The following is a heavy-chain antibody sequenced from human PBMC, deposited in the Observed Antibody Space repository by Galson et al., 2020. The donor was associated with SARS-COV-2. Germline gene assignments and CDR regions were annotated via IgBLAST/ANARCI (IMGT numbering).Heavy chain of an antibody. CDR2: ISYDGSNK. V-gene: IGHV3-30*19. D-gene: IGHD5-12*01. J-gene: IGHJ4*02. CDR3: ASEMATIIGD. Sequence: IHWVRQAPGKGLEWVAVISYDGSNKYYADSVKGRFTISRDNSKNTLYLQMNSLRAEDTAVYYCASEMATIIGDWGQGTLVTVSS.